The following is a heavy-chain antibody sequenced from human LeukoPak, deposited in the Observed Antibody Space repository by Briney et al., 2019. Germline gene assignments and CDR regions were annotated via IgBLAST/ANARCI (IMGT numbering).Heavy chain of an antibody. CDR1: GYTFNTHG. CDR2: INPVNGNT. V-gene: IGHV1-18*01. Sequence: ASVKVSCKASGYTFNTHGICWVRQAPGQGLEYMGWINPVNGNTNYTEKLQGRVTMTIDRVTSTAYMELRSLKSDDTAVYFCARENQFFYWSFDFWGQGTVVTVSS. D-gene: IGHD3-9*01. J-gene: IGHJ4*02. CDR3: ARENQFFYWSFDF.